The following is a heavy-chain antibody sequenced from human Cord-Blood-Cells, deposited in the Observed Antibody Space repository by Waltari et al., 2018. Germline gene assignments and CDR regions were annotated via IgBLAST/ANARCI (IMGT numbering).Heavy chain of an antibody. CDR2: ISSSSSTI. J-gene: IGHJ4*02. Sequence: EVQLVESGGGLVQPGGSLRLSCAASGFTFSSYSMNWVRQAPGNGVEWVSYISSSSSTIYSADSVKGRFTISRDNAKNSLYLQMNSLRDEDTAVYYCARETVGESDYWGQGTLVTVSS. CDR1: GFTFSSYS. D-gene: IGHD1-26*01. CDR3: ARETVGESDY. V-gene: IGHV3-48*02.